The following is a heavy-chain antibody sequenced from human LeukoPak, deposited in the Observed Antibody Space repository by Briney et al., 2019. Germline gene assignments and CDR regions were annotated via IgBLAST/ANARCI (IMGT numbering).Heavy chain of an antibody. CDR3: ANHVVPAAMLTY. CDR2: IYYSGST. D-gene: IGHD2-2*01. V-gene: IGHV4-61*01. CDR1: GGFVRSGSYY. Sequence: SETLSLTCTVSGGFVRSGSYYWTWIRQPPGKGLEWIGYIYYSGSTNYNPSLKSRVTISVDTSKNQFSLKLSSVTAADTAVYYRANHVVPAAMLTYWGQGTLVTVSS. J-gene: IGHJ4*02.